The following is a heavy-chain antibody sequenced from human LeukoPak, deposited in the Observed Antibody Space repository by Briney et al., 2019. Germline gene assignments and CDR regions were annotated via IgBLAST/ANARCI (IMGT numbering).Heavy chain of an antibody. CDR1: GYTFTAYY. CDR3: ASGGISGDY. D-gene: IGHD3-10*01. J-gene: IGHJ4*02. Sequence: ASVKVSCTASGYTFTAYYMHWVRQATGQGLEWMGWINPNSGGTNYPQKFQGRVTMTRDTSISTAYMELNRLRSDDTAVYYCASGGISGDYWGQGTLVTVSS. CDR2: INPNSGGT. V-gene: IGHV1-2*02.